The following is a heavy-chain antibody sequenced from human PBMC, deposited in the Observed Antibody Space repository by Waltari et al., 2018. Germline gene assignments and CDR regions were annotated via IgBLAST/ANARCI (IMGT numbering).Heavy chain of an antibody. J-gene: IGHJ4*02. V-gene: IGHV3-33*01. Sequence: QVQLVESGGGVVQPGRSLSLSCAASGFTFSSYGMHWVRQAPGKGLEWLAVICYEARNEYYDDSVKGRLTISRENSKNTGYRQGNSLRAGDTAVYYWARDPDTGTTLGGFDYWGQGTLVTVSS. CDR1: GFTFSSYG. D-gene: IGHD3-16*01. CDR3: ARDPDTGTTLGGFDY. CDR2: ICYEARNE.